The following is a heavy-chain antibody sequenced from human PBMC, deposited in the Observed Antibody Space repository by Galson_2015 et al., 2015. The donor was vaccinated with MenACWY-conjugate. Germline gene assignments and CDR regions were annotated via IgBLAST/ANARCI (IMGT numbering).Heavy chain of an antibody. CDR3: TADVSGYSAYSVADY. V-gene: IGHV3-15*07. D-gene: IGHD4-11*01. CDR1: GFTFSSAW. Sequence: SLRLSCAAPGFTFSSAWMHWVRQAPGKGLEWVGRIKNKAAGGTTDYAAPVKGRFTISRNDPEKTLYLQISSLKIEDTAVYYCTADVSGYSAYSVADYWGQGTLVTVSS. J-gene: IGHJ4*02. CDR2: IKNKAAGGTT.